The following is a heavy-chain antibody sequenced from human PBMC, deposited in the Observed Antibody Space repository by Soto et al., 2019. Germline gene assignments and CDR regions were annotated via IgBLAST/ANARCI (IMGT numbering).Heavy chain of an antibody. CDR1: GGSFSGYY. Sequence: PSETLSLTCAVYGGSFSGYYWSWIRQPPGKGLEWIGEINHSGSTNYNPSLKSRVTMSVDTSKNQFSLKLSSVTAADTAVYYCARGGYDFWSGHENWFDPWGQGTLVTVSS. CDR3: ARGGYDFWSGHENWFDP. CDR2: INHSGST. J-gene: IGHJ5*02. D-gene: IGHD3-3*01. V-gene: IGHV4-34*01.